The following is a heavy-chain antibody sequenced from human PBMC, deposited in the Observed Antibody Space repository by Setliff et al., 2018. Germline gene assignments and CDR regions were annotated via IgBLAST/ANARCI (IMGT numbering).Heavy chain of an antibody. CDR1: GFTFNTYA. CDR3: AKGGPYYYYYMDV. CDR2: ISDSLSTT. V-gene: IGHV3-23*01. Sequence: GGSLRLSCAASGFTFNTYAMSWVRQPPGKGLEWVSTISDSLSTTYYTDSVRGRFTISRDDSKKILYLQMDSLRAEDTAIYYCAKGGPYYYYYMDVWGKGTMVTVSS. J-gene: IGHJ6*03.